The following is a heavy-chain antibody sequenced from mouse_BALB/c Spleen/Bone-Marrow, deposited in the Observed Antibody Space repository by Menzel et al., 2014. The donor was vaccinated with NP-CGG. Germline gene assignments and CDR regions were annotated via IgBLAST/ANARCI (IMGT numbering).Heavy chain of an antibody. CDR1: GFDFSRYW. CDR2: INPDSSTI. D-gene: IGHD1-1*01. CDR3: ARLSYYGRFAY. V-gene: IGHV4-1*02. Sequence: EVHLVESGGGLVQPGGSLKLSCAASGFDFSRYWMSWVRQAPGKGLEWIGEINPDSSTINYTPSLKDKFIISRDNAKNTLYLQMSKVRSGDTALYYCARLSYYGRFAYWGQGTLVTVSA. J-gene: IGHJ3*01.